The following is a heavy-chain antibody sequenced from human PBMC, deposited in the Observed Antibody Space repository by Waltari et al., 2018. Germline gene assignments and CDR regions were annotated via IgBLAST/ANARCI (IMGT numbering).Heavy chain of an antibody. Sequence: QVQLVQSGAEVKKPGSSVKVSCKASGGTFSSYAISWVRQAPGQGLEWMGGIIPILGIANYAQKFQGRGTITADESTSTAYMELSSLRSEDTAVYYCARYPPGTMVQGVIWGQGTLVTVSS. CDR3: ARYPPGTMVQGVI. V-gene: IGHV1-69*04. D-gene: IGHD3-10*01. CDR1: GGTFSSYA. CDR2: IIPILGIA. J-gene: IGHJ4*02.